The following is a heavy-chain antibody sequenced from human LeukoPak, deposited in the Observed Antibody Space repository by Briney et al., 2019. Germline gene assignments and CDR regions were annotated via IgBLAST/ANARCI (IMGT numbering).Heavy chain of an antibody. CDR1: GFTFSSYA. Sequence: GGSLRLSCAASGFTFSSYAMSWVRQAPGKGLEWVANIKQDGSGKYYVDSVKGRFTISRDNAKNSLYLQMNSLRAEDTAVYYCARLHLGDDAFDIWGQGTMVTVSS. D-gene: IGHD7-27*01. V-gene: IGHV3-7*01. CDR3: ARLHLGDDAFDI. J-gene: IGHJ3*02. CDR2: IKQDGSGK.